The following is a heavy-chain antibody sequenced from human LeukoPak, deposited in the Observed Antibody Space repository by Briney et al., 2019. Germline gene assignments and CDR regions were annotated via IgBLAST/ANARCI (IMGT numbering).Heavy chain of an antibody. CDR1: GGSISSYY. Sequence: PSETLSLTCTVAGGSISSYYWSWIRQPPGKGLEWIGYIYYTGSTNYNPSLKSRVTISVDTSKNEFFLKLTSVTAADTAVYYCARSITLTTFQFDPWGQGTLVTVSS. CDR3: ARSITLTTFQFDP. V-gene: IGHV4-59*01. CDR2: IYYTGST. D-gene: IGHD4-17*01. J-gene: IGHJ5*02.